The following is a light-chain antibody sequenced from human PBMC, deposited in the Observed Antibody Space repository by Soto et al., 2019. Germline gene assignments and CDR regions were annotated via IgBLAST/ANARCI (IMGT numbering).Light chain of an antibody. CDR2: GAS. CDR1: QSVSSN. Sequence: EIVMTQSPATLSVSPGERATLSCRASQSVSSNLAWYQQTPGQAPRLLIYGASTRATGIPARFSGSGSGTEFTLTISSLLSEDFVVYYCQQYNNCPPYTVGQGTKLEIK. CDR3: QQYNNCPPYT. J-gene: IGKJ2*01. V-gene: IGKV3-15*01.